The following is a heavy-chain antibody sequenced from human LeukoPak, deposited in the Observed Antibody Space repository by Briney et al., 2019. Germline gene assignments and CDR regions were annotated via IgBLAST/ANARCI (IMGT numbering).Heavy chain of an antibody. CDR2: IYYSGST. D-gene: IGHD5-24*01. CDR1: GGSISSGGYY. V-gene: IGHV4-31*03. Sequence: PSETLSLTCTVSGGSISSGGYYWSWIRQHPGKGLEWIGYIYYSGSTYYNPSLKSRVTISVDTSKNQFSLKLSSVTAADTAVYYCARAIATPKYFDYWGQGTLVTVSS. CDR3: ARAIATPKYFDY. J-gene: IGHJ4*02.